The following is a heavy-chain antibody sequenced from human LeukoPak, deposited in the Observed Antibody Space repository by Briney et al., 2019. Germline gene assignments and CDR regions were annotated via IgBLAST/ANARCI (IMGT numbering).Heavy chain of an antibody. V-gene: IGHV3-23*01. CDR1: GFTFSSYA. Sequence: PGGSLRLSCAASGFTFSSYAMSWVRQAPGKGLEWVSAISGSGGSTYYADSVKGRFTISRDNSKNSLYLQMNSLRAEDTAVYYCAREFLSSSGLDYWGQGTLVTVSS. D-gene: IGHD6-13*01. CDR3: AREFLSSSGLDY. CDR2: ISGSGGST. J-gene: IGHJ4*02.